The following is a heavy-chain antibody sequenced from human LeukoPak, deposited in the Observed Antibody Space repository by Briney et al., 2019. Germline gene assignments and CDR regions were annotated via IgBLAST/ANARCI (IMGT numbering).Heavy chain of an antibody. J-gene: IGHJ1*01. CDR1: GGSISSGGYY. Sequence: SQTLSLTCTVSGGSISSGGYYWSWIRQPPGKGLEWIGYIYHSGSTYYNPSLKSRVTISVDRSKNQFSLKLSSVTAADTAVYYCARDPPRGIVVVPAATQHWGQGTLVTVSS. V-gene: IGHV4-30-2*01. CDR3: ARDPPRGIVVVPAATQH. CDR2: IYHSGST. D-gene: IGHD2-2*01.